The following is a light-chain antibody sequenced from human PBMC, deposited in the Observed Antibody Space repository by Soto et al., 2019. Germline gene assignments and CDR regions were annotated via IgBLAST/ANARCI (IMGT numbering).Light chain of an antibody. CDR1: QSVSSTY. CDR3: QQYGRSPPWT. Sequence: EIVLTQSPGTRSLSPGERATLSCRSSQSVSSTYLAWYQQKPGQAPRLLIYGASSRGTGIPDRFSGSGSGTDFPLTISRLEPEDFVVDYCQQYGRSPPWTFGQGTKVEIK. CDR2: GAS. J-gene: IGKJ1*01. V-gene: IGKV3-20*01.